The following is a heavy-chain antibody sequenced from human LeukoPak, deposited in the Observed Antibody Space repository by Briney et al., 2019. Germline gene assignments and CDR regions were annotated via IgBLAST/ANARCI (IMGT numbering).Heavy chain of an antibody. Sequence: GRSLRLSCAASGFTFSSYAMHWVRQAPGKGLEWVAVISYDGSNKYYADSVKGRFTISRDNSKNTLYLQMNSLRAEDTAVHYCARDEGTALDYWGQGTLVTVSS. D-gene: IGHD3-10*01. CDR2: ISYDGSNK. CDR1: GFTFSSYA. J-gene: IGHJ4*02. CDR3: ARDEGTALDY. V-gene: IGHV3-30*01.